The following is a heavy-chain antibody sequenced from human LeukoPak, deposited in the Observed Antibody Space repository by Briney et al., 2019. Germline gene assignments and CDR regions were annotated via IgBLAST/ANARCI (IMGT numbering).Heavy chain of an antibody. CDR1: GGSISSYY. CDR3: ARVEAYCSSTRCYGGAFDI. J-gene: IGHJ3*02. V-gene: IGHV4-59*01. CDR2: IYYSGST. D-gene: IGHD2-2*01. Sequence: SETLSLTCTVSGGSISSYYWSWIRQPPGKGLEWIGYIYYSGSTNYNPSLKSRVTISVDTSKNQFSLKLSSVTAADTAVYYCARVEAYCSSTRCYGGAFDIWGQGTMVTVSS.